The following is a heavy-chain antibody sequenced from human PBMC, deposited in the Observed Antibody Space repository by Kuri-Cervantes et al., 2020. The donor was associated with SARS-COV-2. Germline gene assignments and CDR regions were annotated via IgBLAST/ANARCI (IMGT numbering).Heavy chain of an antibody. V-gene: IGHV3-30-3*01. CDR1: GFTFSSYA. D-gene: IGHD2-2*01. J-gene: IGHJ4*02. CDR3: ARSRYCSSTSCPGGDY. CDR2: ISYDGSNK. Sequence: LSLTCAASGFTFSSYAMHWVRQAPGKGLEWVAVISYDGSNKYYADSVKGRFTISRDNSKNSLYLQMNSLRAEDTAVYYCARSRYCSSTSCPGGDYWGQGTLVTVSS.